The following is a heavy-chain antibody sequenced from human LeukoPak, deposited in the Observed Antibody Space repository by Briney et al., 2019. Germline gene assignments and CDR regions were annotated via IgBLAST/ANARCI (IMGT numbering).Heavy chain of an antibody. V-gene: IGHV4-39*01. CDR3: ARLEGMATITAYYFDY. J-gene: IGHJ4*02. CDR1: GGSIISNNYN. Sequence: SETLSLTCTVSGGSIISNNYNWGWIHRPPGKGLEWIGSIYYDGSTYYNPSLKSRVTISVDKSKNQFSLKLSSVTAADTAVYYCARLEGMATITAYYFDYWGQGTLVTVSS. D-gene: IGHD5-24*01. CDR2: IYYDGST.